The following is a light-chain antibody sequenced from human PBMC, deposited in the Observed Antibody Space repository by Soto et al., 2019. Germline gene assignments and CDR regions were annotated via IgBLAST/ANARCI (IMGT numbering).Light chain of an antibody. CDR2: DAS. V-gene: IGKV1-33*01. CDR3: QLET. Sequence: DIQMTQSPSSLSASVGDRVTITCQASQEISNYLNWYQQKTGKAPKLLIYDASNLETGVPSRFRESGCVTDFTSTISSLEPEDIATYYCQLETFGQGTKLEIK. CDR1: QEISNY. J-gene: IGKJ2*01.